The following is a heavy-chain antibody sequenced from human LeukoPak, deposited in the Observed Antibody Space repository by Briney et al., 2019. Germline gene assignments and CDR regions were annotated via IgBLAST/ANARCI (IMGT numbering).Heavy chain of an antibody. J-gene: IGHJ3*02. D-gene: IGHD3-10*01. CDR2: ISYDGSNK. Sequence: GGSLRLSCAASGFTFSSYAMHWVRQAPGKGLEWVAVISYDGSNKYYADSVKGRFTIPRDNSKNTLYLQMNSLRAEDTAVYYCARDSLVALYGSGSRGAFDIWGQGTMVTVSS. CDR3: ARDSLVALYGSGSRGAFDI. CDR1: GFTFSSYA. V-gene: IGHV3-30-3*01.